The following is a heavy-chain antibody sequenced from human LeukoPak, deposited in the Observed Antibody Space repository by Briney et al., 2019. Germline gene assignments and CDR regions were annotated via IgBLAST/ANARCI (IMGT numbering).Heavy chain of an antibody. CDR3: ARDGGLDH. Sequence: ASVKVSCKASGYTFTDYYMHWVRQAPGPGLEWMGWINPNSGDTNYAQKFQGRVTLTRDTSISTAYMELSGLRSDDMAVYYCARDGGLDHWGQGTLVTVSS. CDR1: GYTFTDYY. CDR2: INPNSGDT. J-gene: IGHJ4*02. D-gene: IGHD4-23*01. V-gene: IGHV1-2*02.